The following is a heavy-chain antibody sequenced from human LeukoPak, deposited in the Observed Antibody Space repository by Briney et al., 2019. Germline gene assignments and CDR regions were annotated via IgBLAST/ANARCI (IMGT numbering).Heavy chain of an antibody. D-gene: IGHD1-14*01. V-gene: IGHV1-46*01. CDR1: GYTFTSYY. CDR3: ARTTEKYYGMDV. Sequence: ASVKVSCKASGYTFTSYYLHWVRQAPGQGLEWMGIINPSGGGTTYAQKFQGRVTMTRDTSTSTVYMELSSLRSDDTAVYYCARTTEKYYGMDVWGQGTTVTVSS. CDR2: INPSGGGT. J-gene: IGHJ6*02.